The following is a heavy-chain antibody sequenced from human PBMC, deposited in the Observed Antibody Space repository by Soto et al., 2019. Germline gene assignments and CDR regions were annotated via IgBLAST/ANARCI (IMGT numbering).Heavy chain of an antibody. CDR2: ISGTTGGT. CDR1: GFTFSSYA. J-gene: IGHJ4*02. Sequence: GGSLRLSCAASGFTFSSYAMSWVRQAPGKGLEWVSAISGTTGGTYYADSVKGRFTISRDNSKNTLYLQMNSLRAEDTAFYYCANQIPYNVGPFGTWGQGTLVTVSS. V-gene: IGHV3-23*01. D-gene: IGHD3-10*01. CDR3: ANQIPYNVGPFGT.